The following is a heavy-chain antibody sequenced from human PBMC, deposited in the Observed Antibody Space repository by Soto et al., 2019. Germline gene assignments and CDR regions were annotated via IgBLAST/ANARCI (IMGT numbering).Heavy chain of an antibody. J-gene: IGHJ5*02. CDR2: INHSGST. CDR1: GFNLNNYN. CDR3: AREWSGWFDP. D-gene: IGHD3-3*01. Sequence: GSLRLSCAASGFNLNNYNLHWIRQPPGKGLEWIGEINHSGSTNYNPSLKSRVTISVDTSKNQFSLKLSSVTAADTAVYYCAREWSGWFDPWGQGTLVTVSS. V-gene: IGHV4-34*01.